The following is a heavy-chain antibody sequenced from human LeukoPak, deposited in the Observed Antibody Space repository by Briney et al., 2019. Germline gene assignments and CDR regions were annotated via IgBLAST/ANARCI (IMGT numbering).Heavy chain of an antibody. D-gene: IGHD6-19*01. Sequence: FTXXXXAMSWFRQAPGKGLEWVGFIRSKAYGGTTEYAASVKGRFTISRDDSKSIAYLQMNSLKTEDTAVYYCTGDGSSAPAPHYWGQGTLVTVSS. J-gene: IGHJ4*02. CDR3: TGDGSSAPAPHY. V-gene: IGHV3-49*03. CDR2: IRSKAYGGTT. CDR1: FTXXXXA.